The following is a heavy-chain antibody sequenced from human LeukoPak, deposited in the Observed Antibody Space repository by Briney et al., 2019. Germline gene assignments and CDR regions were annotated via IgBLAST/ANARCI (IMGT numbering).Heavy chain of an antibody. V-gene: IGHV5-51*01. Sequence: GGSLRLSCAASGFTFSSYAMNWVRQAPGKGLEWMGIIYPGDSDTRYSPSFRGQVTISADKSISTAYLQWSSLKASDTAMYYCARLSLYYFDYGGQGTLVTVSS. CDR2: IYPGDSDT. CDR1: GFTFSSYA. CDR3: ARLSLYYFDY. J-gene: IGHJ4*02.